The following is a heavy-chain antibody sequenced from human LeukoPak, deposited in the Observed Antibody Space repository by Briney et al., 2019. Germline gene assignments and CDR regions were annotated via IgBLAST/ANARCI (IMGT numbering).Heavy chain of an antibody. D-gene: IGHD6-19*01. CDR2: IYYSGST. CDR3: ARIAVAQYYFDY. J-gene: IGHJ4*02. CDR1: GGSISSGNW. V-gene: IGHV4-4*02. Sequence: PSEALSLTCAVSGGSISSGNWWSWVRQPPGKGLEWIGEIYYSGSTSYSPSLKSRVTISVDKSKNQFSLKLNSVTAADTAVYYCARIAVAQYYFDYWGQGTLVTVSS.